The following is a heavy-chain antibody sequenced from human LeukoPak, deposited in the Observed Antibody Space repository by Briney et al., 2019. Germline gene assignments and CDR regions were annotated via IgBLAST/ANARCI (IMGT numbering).Heavy chain of an antibody. CDR1: GGSISSYY. J-gene: IGHJ4*02. V-gene: IGHV4-59*01. CDR2: ISYSGST. D-gene: IGHD6-19*01. Sequence: SETLSLTCTVSGGSISSYYWSWIRQPPGKGLEWTGYISYSGSTNYNPSLKSRVTISVDTSKNQFSLRLSSVTAADTAVHYCARSLYSSGAYYFDYWGQGTLVTVSS. CDR3: ARSLYSSGAYYFDY.